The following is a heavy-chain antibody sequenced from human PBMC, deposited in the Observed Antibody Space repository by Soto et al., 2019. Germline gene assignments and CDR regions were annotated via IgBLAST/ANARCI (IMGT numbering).Heavy chain of an antibody. CDR3: AREEYSGYDNLDY. CDR1: GYTFTSYG. CDR2: ISPYSGST. Sequence: ASVKVSCKASGYTFTSYGISWVRQAPGQGLEWMGWISPYSGSTNYAQKFQGRVTMTRNTSTSTAYMELSSLRSEDTAVYYCAREEYSGYDNLDYWGQGTLVTVSS. D-gene: IGHD5-12*01. J-gene: IGHJ4*02. V-gene: IGHV1-18*01.